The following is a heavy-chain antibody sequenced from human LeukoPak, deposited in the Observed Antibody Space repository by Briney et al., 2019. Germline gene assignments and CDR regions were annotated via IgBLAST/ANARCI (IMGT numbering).Heavy chain of an antibody. Sequence: ASVTVSCKASGYTFTSYAMHWVRQAPGQRLEWMGWINAGNGNTKYSQKFQGRVTITRDTSASTAYMELSSLRSEDTAVYYCARDHIVGATRREYYFDYWGQGTLVTVSS. V-gene: IGHV1-3*01. CDR3: ARDHIVGATRREYYFDY. CDR1: GYTFTSYA. J-gene: IGHJ4*02. D-gene: IGHD1-26*01. CDR2: INAGNGNT.